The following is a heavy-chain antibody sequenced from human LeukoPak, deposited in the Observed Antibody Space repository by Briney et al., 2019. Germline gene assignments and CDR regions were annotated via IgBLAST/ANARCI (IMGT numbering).Heavy chain of an antibody. CDR2: IYSGGST. V-gene: IGHV3-53*01. J-gene: IGHJ4*02. Sequence: PGGSLRLSCAASGFTASSNYMSWVRQAPGKGLEWVSVIYSGGSTYYADSVKGRFTISRDNSKNTLYLQMNSLRAEDTAVYYCAREAYYDFWSGYQDYWGQGTLVTVSS. D-gene: IGHD3-3*01. CDR1: GFTASSNY. CDR3: AREAYYDFWSGYQDY.